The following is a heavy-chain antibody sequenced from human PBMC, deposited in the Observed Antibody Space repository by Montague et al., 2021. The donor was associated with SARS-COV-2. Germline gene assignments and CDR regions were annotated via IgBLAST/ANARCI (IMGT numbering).Heavy chain of an antibody. J-gene: IGHJ4*02. CDR1: GYSFTSYW. Sequence: QSGAEVKKPVESLKISCKGSGYSFTSYWIGWVRQMPGKGLEWMGIIYPGDSGTSYSPSFQGQVTISADKSIRTAYLRWSSLRASDTAMYYCARRYSGYAMDYWGRGTLVTVSS. D-gene: IGHD5-12*01. V-gene: IGHV5-51*01. CDR2: IYPGDSGT. CDR3: ARRYSGYAMDY.